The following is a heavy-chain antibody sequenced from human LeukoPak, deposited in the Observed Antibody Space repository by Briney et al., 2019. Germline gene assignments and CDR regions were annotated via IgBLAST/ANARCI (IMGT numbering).Heavy chain of an antibody. V-gene: IGHV1-18*01. CDR3: ARTGIYYDSSGYYSY. D-gene: IGHD3-22*01. CDR2: ISAYNGNT. Sequence: ASVKVSCKASGYTFTSYGISWVRQAPGQGLEWMGWISAYNGNTNYAQKLQGRVTMTTDTSTSTAYMELRSLRSDDTAVYYCARTGIYYDSSGYYSYWGQGTLVTVSS. CDR1: GYTFTSYG. J-gene: IGHJ4*02.